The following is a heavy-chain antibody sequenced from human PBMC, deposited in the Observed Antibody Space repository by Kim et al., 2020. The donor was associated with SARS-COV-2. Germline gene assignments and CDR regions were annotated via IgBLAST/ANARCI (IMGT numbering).Heavy chain of an antibody. CDR2: T. Sequence: TTYANSVGGRITISRDNSKSALYLQMNSLRAEATAVYYCAKEPRAAGGVWGQGTTVTVSS. D-gene: IGHD6-13*01. V-gene: IGHV3-23*01. J-gene: IGHJ6*02. CDR3: AKEPRAAGGV.